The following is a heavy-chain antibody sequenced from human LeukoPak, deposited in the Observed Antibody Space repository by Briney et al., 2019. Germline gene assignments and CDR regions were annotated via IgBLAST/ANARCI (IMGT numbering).Heavy chain of an antibody. V-gene: IGHV1-24*01. CDR1: GFILTELS. CDR3: VTDHYNNHGNFDF. D-gene: IGHD3-10*01. J-gene: IGHJ4*02. Sequence: ASVKVSCKVSGFILTELSVHWLRLAPGKGLEWMGSFDSETDETMYAHQLQGRLTMTEDRSADTAFLQLRSLTFEDTAVYYCVTDHYNNHGNFDFWGQGTPVAVS. CDR2: FDSETDET.